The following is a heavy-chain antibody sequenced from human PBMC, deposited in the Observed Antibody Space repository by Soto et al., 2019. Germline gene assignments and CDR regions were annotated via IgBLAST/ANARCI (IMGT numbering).Heavy chain of an antibody. V-gene: IGHV3-66*01. D-gene: IGHD2-2*01. CDR2: LYPDDTA. Sequence: EVQLVESGGGLVQPGGSLRLSCAVSGFTVSGVFMTWVRQAPGKGLEWISILYPDDTAYYVDSVKGRFTISKDSSKDTLFLQMNGLRAEDTAVYYCARVGSLYAEIDYWGQGTLVTVSS. J-gene: IGHJ4*02. CDR1: GFTVSGVF. CDR3: ARVGSLYAEIDY.